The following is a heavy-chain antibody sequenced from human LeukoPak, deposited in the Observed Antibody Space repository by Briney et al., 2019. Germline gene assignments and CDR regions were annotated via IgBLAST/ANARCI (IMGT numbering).Heavy chain of an antibody. V-gene: IGHV3-73*01. J-gene: IGHJ6*02. Sequence: GGSLKLSCAASGFTFSGSAMHWVRQASGKGLEWVGRIRSKANSYATAYAASVKGRFTISRDDSKNTLYLQMNSLRAEDTAVYYCAREIDEYTYYYAMDVWGQGTTVTVSS. CDR3: AREIDEYTYYYAMDV. D-gene: IGHD2/OR15-2a*01. CDR1: GFTFSGSA. CDR2: IRSKANSYAT.